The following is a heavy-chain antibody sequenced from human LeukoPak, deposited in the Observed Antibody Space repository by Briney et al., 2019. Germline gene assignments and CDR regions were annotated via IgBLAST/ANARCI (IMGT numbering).Heavy chain of an antibody. V-gene: IGHV4-59*12. CDR2: IYYSGST. CDR3: ARDVTYYYDSSGYPEGGYFDY. CDR1: GGSISSYY. D-gene: IGHD3-22*01. J-gene: IGHJ4*02. Sequence: SETLSLTCTVSGGSISSYYWSWIRQPPGKGLEWIGYIYYSGSTNYNPSLKSRVTISVDTSKNQFSLKLSSVTAADTAVYYCARDVTYYYDSSGYPEGGYFDYWGQGTLVTVSS.